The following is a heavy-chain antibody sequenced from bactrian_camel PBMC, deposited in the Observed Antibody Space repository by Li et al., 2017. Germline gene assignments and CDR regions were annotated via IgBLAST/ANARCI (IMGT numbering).Heavy chain of an antibody. J-gene: IGHJ4*01. V-gene: IGHV3S10*01. D-gene: IGHD4*01. CDR2: IGTDGRT. CDR1: GFTFSNYE. CDR3: ARGWELYSVYDSKRY. Sequence: DVQLVESGGGLVQPGGSLRLSCAASGFTFSNYEMKWFRQAPGNECELVASIGTDGRTVYADSVKGRFSISQDNAKNVVYLQMNSLKREDTAMYYCARGWELYSVYDSKRYRGQGTQVTVS.